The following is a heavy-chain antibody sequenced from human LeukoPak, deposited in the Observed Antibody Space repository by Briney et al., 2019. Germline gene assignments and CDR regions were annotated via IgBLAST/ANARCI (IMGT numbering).Heavy chain of an antibody. D-gene: IGHD3-22*01. Sequence: SETLSLTCAVYGGSFSGYYWSWIRQPPGKGLEWIGEINHSGSTNYNPSLKSRVTISVDTSKNQFSLKLSSVTAADTAVYCCASTDYYDSSGYYTWGQGTLVTVSS. V-gene: IGHV4-34*01. CDR1: GGSFSGYY. CDR2: INHSGST. CDR3: ASTDYYDSSGYYT. J-gene: IGHJ5*02.